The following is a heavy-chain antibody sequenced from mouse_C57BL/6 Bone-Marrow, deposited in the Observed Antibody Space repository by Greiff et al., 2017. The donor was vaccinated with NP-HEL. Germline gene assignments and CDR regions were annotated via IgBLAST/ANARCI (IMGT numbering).Heavy chain of an antibody. V-gene: IGHV1-64*01. CDR2: INPTRGST. CDR1: GYTFTNYW. J-gene: IGHJ4*01. D-gene: IGHD2-3*01. Sequence: VQLHHPGTELVKPGASVKLSFKASGYTFTNYWMHWVKQRPGQGLAWIGMINPTRGSTNYNETLKIQATLPVVKSSRTAYMQLSSLTSEYSAVYYCAREGTDDYLLYAIDYWGQGTSVTVSS. CDR3: AREGTDDYLLYAIDY.